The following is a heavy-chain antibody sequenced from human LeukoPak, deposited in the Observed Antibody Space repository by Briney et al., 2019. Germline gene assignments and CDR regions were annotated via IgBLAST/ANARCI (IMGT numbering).Heavy chain of an antibody. CDR2: ISAYNGNT. CDR1: GYTFSNFG. V-gene: IGHV1-18*01. J-gene: IGHJ5*02. D-gene: IGHD6-25*01. CDR3: ARASGTQFDP. Sequence: GASVKVSCKASGYTFSNFGITWVRQAPGQGLECMGWISAYNGNTKYTQIFQGRVTMTTDASTSTAYMELSSLRSEDTAVYYCARASGTQFDPWGQGTLVTVSS.